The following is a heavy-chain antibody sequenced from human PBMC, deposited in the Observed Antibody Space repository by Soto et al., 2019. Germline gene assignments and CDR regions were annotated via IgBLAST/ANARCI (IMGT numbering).Heavy chain of an antibody. J-gene: IGHJ4*02. CDR2: TRNKANSYTT. D-gene: IGHD3-22*01. CDR1: GYTFSDQY. CDR3: ATAGGGYHYAY. V-gene: IGHV3-72*01. Sequence: GGSLRLSCAASGYTFSDQYIDWVRQAPGKGLEWVGRTRNKANSYTTEYAASVTGRFTISRDDSKNSLYLEMNSLKAEDTAVYYCATAGGGYHYAYWGQGTQVTVSS.